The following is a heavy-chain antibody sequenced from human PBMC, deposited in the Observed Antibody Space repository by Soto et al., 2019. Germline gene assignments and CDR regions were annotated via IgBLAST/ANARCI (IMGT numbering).Heavy chain of an antibody. CDR1: GGSISSGDYY. J-gene: IGHJ6*02. CDR2: IYYSGST. V-gene: IGHV4-30-4*01. D-gene: IGHD3-10*02. Sequence: SETLSLTCTVSGGSISSGDYYWSWIRQPPGKGLEWIGYIYYSGSTYYNPSLKSRVTISVDTSKNQFFLKLSSVTAADTAVYYCARARVRGAKPAYYYYYGMDVWGQGTTVTVSS. CDR3: ARARVRGAKPAYYYYYGMDV.